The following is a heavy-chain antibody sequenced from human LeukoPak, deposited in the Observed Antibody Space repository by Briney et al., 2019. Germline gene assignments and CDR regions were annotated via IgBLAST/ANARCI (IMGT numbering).Heavy chain of an antibody. J-gene: IGHJ5*02. CDR1: GYTFTGYY. D-gene: IGHD3-22*01. CDR2: INPNSGGT. CDR3: ARAITVILRPPWFDP. Sequence: ASVKVSCKASGYTFTGYYMHWVRQAPGQGLEWMGWINPNSGGTNYAQKFQGRVTMTRDTSISTAYMELSRLRSDDTAVYYCARAITVILRPPWFDPWGQGTLVTVSS. V-gene: IGHV1-2*02.